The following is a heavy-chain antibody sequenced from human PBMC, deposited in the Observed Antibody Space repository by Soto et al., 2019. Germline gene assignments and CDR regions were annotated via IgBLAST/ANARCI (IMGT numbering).Heavy chain of an antibody. J-gene: IGHJ5*02. CDR3: ARDHTYYDILTGVFPPTWFDP. D-gene: IGHD3-9*01. Sequence: PSETLSLTCAVSGGSISSSNWWSWVRQPPGKGLEWIGEIYHSGSTNYNPSLKSRVTISVDKSKNQFSLKLSSVTAADTAVYYCARDHTYYDILTGVFPPTWFDPWGQGTLVTVSS. CDR2: IYHSGST. CDR1: GGSISSSNW. V-gene: IGHV4-4*02.